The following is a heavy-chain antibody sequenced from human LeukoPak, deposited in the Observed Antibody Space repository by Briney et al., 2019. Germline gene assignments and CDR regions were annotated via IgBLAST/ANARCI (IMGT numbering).Heavy chain of an antibody. CDR1: GFTFSNYA. J-gene: IGHJ4*02. D-gene: IGHD6-19*01. CDR3: AKGKQWLVAGNYFDY. V-gene: IGHV3-23*01. CDR2: ISGSGGST. Sequence: GGSLRLSCAASGFTFSNYAMSWVRQAPGKGLEWVSAISGSGGSTYYADSVKGRFTISRDNSKNTLYLQMNSLRAEDTDVYYCAKGKQWLVAGNYFDYWGQGTLVTVSS.